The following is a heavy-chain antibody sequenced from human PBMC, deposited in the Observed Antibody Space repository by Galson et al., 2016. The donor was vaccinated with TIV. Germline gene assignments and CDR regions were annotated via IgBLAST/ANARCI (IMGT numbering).Heavy chain of an antibody. Sequence: SVKVSCKVSGNSLNELVIHWVRQAPGKGLEWMGGFDPEVSKTVYAQMLQGIVTMAADTSRNTAYMELGSLRFEDTAVYYCATVAWFPGLSLDNWGQGTLVIVSS. CDR3: ATVAWFPGLSLDN. CDR1: GNSLNELV. CDR2: FDPEVSKT. D-gene: IGHD2/OR15-2a*01. J-gene: IGHJ4*02. V-gene: IGHV1-24*01.